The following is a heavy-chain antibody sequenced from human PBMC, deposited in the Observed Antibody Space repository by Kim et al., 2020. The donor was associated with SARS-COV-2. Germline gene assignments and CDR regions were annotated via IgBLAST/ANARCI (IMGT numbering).Heavy chain of an antibody. CDR3: ARLGSGDYDYVWGSYRPGAFDI. CDR1: GGSISSYY. V-gene: IGHV4-59*08. Sequence: SETLSLTCTVSGGSISSYYWSWIRQPPGKGLEWIGYIYYSGSTNYNPSLKSRVTISVDTSKNQFSLKLSSVTAADTAVYYCARLGSGDYDYVWGSYRPGAFDIWGQGTMVTVSS. J-gene: IGHJ3*02. CDR2: IYYSGST. D-gene: IGHD3-16*02.